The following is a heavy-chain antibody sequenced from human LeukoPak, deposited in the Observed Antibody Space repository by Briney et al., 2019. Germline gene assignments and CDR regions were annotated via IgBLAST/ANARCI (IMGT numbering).Heavy chain of an antibody. J-gene: IGHJ4*02. D-gene: IGHD3-22*01. Sequence: SETLSLTCAVYGGSFSGYYWSWIRQPPGKGLEWIGEINHSGSTNYNPSLKSRVTISVDTSKNQFSLKLSSVTAAATAVYYCARRSSGTRSFAYWGQGTLVTVSS. V-gene: IGHV4-34*01. CDR2: INHSGST. CDR1: GGSFSGYY. CDR3: ARRSSGTRSFAY.